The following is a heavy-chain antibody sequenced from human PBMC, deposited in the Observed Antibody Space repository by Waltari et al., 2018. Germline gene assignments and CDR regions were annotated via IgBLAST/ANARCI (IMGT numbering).Heavy chain of an antibody. CDR2: INHSGST. V-gene: IGHV4-34*01. J-gene: IGHJ2*01. CDR1: GGSFSGYY. D-gene: IGHD3-16*01. CDR3: ARAPYAFGLRYVDL. Sequence: QVQLQQWGAGLLKPSETLSLTCAVYGGSFSGYYWSWIRQPPGKGLEWIGEINHSGSTNYNPSLKSRVTISVDTSKNQFSLKLSSVTAADTAVYYCARAPYAFGLRYVDLWGRGTLVTVSS.